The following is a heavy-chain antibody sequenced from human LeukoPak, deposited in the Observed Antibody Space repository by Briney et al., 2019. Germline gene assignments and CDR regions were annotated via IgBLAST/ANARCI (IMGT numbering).Heavy chain of an antibody. CDR3: ARYFFYGSRPPGY. CDR1: GGSISSSSYY. J-gene: IGHJ4*02. CDR2: IYYSGST. V-gene: IGHV4-39*01. Sequence: PSETLSLTCTVSGGSISSSSYYWGWIRQPPGKGLERIGSIYYSGSTYYNPSLKSRVTISVDTSKNQFSLKLSSVTAADTAVYYCARYFFYGSRPPGYWGQGTLVTVSS. D-gene: IGHD3-10*01.